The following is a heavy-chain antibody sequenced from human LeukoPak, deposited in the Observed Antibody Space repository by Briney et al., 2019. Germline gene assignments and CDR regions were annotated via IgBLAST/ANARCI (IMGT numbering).Heavy chain of an antibody. V-gene: IGHV1-46*02. Sequence: ASVKVSCKTSGYTFNIYYVQWVRQAPGQGLEWMGVIHPNDGGTTYAQKFQGRIIMTSDTSTSTIYMELSSLKSDDTAVYYCARGVINHWGKGTLVTVSS. D-gene: IGHD3-16*02. CDR1: GYTFNIYY. CDR3: ARGVINH. CDR2: IHPNDGGT. J-gene: IGHJ5*02.